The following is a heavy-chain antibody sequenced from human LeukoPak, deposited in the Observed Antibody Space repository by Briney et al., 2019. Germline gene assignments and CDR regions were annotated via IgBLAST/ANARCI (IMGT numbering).Heavy chain of an antibody. Sequence: SVKVSCKASGGTFSSYAISWVRQAPGQGLEWMGRIIPILGIANYAQKFQGRVTITADKSTSTAYMELSSLRSEDTAVYYRARTPVSSWENGMDVWGQGTTVTVSS. CDR3: ARTPVSSWENGMDV. J-gene: IGHJ6*02. CDR2: IIPILGIA. CDR1: GGTFSSYA. D-gene: IGHD1-26*01. V-gene: IGHV1-69*04.